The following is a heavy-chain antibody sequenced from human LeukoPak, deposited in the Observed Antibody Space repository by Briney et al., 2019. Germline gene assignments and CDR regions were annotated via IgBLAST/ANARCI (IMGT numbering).Heavy chain of an antibody. V-gene: IGHV3-30*02. CDR2: IGHDGTKI. CDR1: GFTFSTYG. Sequence: GGSLRLSCAASGFTFSTYGMHWVRQAPGKGLEWVAFIGHDGTKIYYADSVRGRFTISRDNSKNTLYLEMNSLSGEDTALYYCAKDHVTWGNRYFDHWAQGTLGTVSS. D-gene: IGHD3-16*01. CDR3: AKDHVTWGNRYFDH. J-gene: IGHJ4*02.